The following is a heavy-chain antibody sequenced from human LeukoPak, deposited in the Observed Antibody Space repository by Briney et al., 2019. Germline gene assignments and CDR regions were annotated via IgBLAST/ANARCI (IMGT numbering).Heavy chain of an antibody. CDR1: GGSISSSSW. CDR2: IYHSGST. J-gene: IGHJ6*02. V-gene: IGHV4-4*02. CDR3: ARVPYYYDSSGYYGMDV. Sequence: SGTLSLTCAVSGGSISSSSWWSWVRQPPGKGVEWIWEIYHSGSTNYNPSLKSRVTISVDKSKNQFSLKLSSVTAADAAVYYCARVPYYYDSSGYYGMDVWGQGTTVTVSS. D-gene: IGHD3-22*01.